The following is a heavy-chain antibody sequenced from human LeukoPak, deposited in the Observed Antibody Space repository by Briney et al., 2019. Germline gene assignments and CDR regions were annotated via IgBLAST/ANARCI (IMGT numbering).Heavy chain of an antibody. D-gene: IGHD6-13*01. J-gene: IGHJ6*02. CDR1: GITFSKFW. V-gene: IGHV3-7*04. Sequence: GGSLRLSCAASGITFSKFWMSWVRQTPGKGLEWVANIKQDGSERYYVDSVKGRFSIPRDNAKNSLYLQMNSLRVEDTAVYYCARGGIPDYNYYYGTDVWGQGTTVTVSS. CDR3: ARGGIPDYNYYYGTDV. CDR2: IKQDGSER.